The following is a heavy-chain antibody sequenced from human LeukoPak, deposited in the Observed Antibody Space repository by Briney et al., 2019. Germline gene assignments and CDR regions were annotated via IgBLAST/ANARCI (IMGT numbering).Heavy chain of an antibody. V-gene: IGHV3-30*18. CDR3: AKDQDIVVVPAAIGYGMDV. Sequence: GGSLRLSCAASGFTFSSYGMHWVRQAPGKGLEWVAVISYDGSNKYYADSVKGRFTISRDNSKNTLYLQMNSLRAEDTAVYYCAKDQDIVVVPAAIGYGMDVWGKGTTVTVSS. D-gene: IGHD2-2*01. J-gene: IGHJ6*04. CDR1: GFTFSSYG. CDR2: ISYDGSNK.